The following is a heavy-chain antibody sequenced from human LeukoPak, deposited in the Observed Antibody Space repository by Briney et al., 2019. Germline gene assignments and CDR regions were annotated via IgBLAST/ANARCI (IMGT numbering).Heavy chain of an antibody. J-gene: IGHJ4*02. CDR1: GLTFSSYA. CDR2: ISVSGGST. Sequence: PGGSLRLSCVASGLTFSSYAMSWVREAPGKGLEWVSAISVSGGSTYYADSVKGRFTISRDNSKNTLYLQMNSLRAEDTSVYYCAPYCSGGSCDRYWGQGTLVTVSS. CDR3: APYCSGGSCDRY. V-gene: IGHV3-23*01. D-gene: IGHD2-15*01.